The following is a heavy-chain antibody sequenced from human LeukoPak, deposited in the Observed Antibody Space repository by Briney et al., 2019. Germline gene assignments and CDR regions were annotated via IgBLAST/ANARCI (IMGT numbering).Heavy chain of an antibody. D-gene: IGHD5-12*01. CDR1: GYTFTSYA. Sequence: GASVKVSCKASGYTFTSYAMHWVRQAPGQRLEWMGWINAGNGNTKYSQKFQGRVTITRDTSASTAYMELSSLRSEDTAVYYCARVSGYSGYDYDYWGQGTLVTVSS. J-gene: IGHJ4*02. V-gene: IGHV1-3*01. CDR3: ARVSGYSGYDYDY. CDR2: INAGNGNT.